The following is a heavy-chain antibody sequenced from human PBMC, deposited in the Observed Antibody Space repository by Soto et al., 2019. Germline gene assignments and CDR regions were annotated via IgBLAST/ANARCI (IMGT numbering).Heavy chain of an antibody. J-gene: IGHJ3*02. Sequence: ASVKVCCKASGYTFTGDYMHWVRHAPGQGLEWMGWINPNSGGTNYAQKFQGSVTMTRDTSISTAYMELRRLRSDDTAVYYCARASSLYSSSWYVRDAFDIWGQGTMVTVSS. D-gene: IGHD6-13*01. V-gene: IGHV1-2*02. CDR1: GYTFTGDY. CDR3: ARASSLYSSSWYVRDAFDI. CDR2: INPNSGGT.